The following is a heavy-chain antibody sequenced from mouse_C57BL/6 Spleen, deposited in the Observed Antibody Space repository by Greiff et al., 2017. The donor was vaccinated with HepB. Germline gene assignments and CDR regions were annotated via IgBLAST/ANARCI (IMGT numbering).Heavy chain of an antibody. V-gene: IGHV5-6*02. CDR3: ARQGSNYLFDY. D-gene: IGHD2-5*01. Sequence: EVMLVESGGDLVKPGGSLKLSCAASGFTFSSYGMSWVRQTPDKRLEWVATISSGGSYTYYPDSVKGRFTISRDNAKNTLYLQMSSLKSEDTAMYYCARQGSNYLFDYWGQGTTLTVSS. CDR1: GFTFSSYG. CDR2: ISSGGSYT. J-gene: IGHJ2*01.